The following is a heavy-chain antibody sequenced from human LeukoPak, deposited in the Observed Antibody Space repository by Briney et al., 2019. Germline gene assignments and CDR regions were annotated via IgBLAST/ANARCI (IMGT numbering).Heavy chain of an antibody. Sequence: GGSLRLSCAASRFTFSSYSMNWVRQAPGKGLEWVSYISSSSSTIYYADSVKGRFTISRDNSRNTMYLQMDSLRAEDTAVYYCAKEYDSGGYGANFDYWGQGTLVTVSS. D-gene: IGHD3-10*01. CDR3: AKEYDSGGYGANFDY. CDR1: RFTFSSYS. V-gene: IGHV3-48*01. J-gene: IGHJ4*02. CDR2: ISSSSSTI.